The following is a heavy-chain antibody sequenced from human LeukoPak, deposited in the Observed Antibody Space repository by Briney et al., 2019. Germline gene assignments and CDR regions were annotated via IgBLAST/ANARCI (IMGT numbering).Heavy chain of an antibody. J-gene: IGHJ1*01. D-gene: IGHD2-15*01. CDR1: GFTFSSYA. V-gene: IGHV3-23*01. Sequence: GGSLRLSCAASGFTFSSYAMSWVRQAPGKGLEWVSAISDSGGSTYYADSVKGRFTISRDNSKNTLYLQMNSLRAEDTAVYYCAKAAVAATTLSYFQHWGQGTLVTVSS. CDR3: AKAAVAATTLSYFQH. CDR2: ISDSGGST.